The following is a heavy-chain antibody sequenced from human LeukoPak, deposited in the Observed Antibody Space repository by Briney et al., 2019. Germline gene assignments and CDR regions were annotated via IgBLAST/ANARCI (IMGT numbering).Heavy chain of an antibody. CDR1: GFTFDDYA. J-gene: IGHJ4*02. V-gene: IGHV3-9*01. CDR2: ISWNSGSI. D-gene: IGHD6-19*01. Sequence: GGSLRLSCAASGFTFDDYAMHWVRQAPGKGLGWVSGISWNSGSIGYADSVKGRFTISRDNAKNSLYLQMNSLRAEDTALYYCAKANTYSSGWYDYWGQGTLVTVSS. CDR3: AKANTYSSGWYDY.